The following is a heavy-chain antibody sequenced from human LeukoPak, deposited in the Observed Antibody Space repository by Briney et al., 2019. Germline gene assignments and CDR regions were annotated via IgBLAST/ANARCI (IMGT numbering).Heavy chain of an antibody. V-gene: IGHV3-48*03. D-gene: IGHD3-9*01. CDR3: ARKFYDILTRWFDP. CDR2: INAGGSTI. CDR1: GFTFSSYE. J-gene: IGHJ5*02. Sequence: AGGSLRLSCAASGFTFSSYEMNWVRQAPGKGLEWVSYINAGGSTIYYADSVKGRFTISRDNAKNSLYLQMNSLRAEDTAVYYCARKFYDILTRWFDPWGQGTLVTVSS.